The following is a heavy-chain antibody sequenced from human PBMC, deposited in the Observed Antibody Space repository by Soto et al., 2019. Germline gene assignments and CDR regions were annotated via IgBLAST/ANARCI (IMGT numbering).Heavy chain of an antibody. CDR3: ARQRYITIFGVASYNWFDP. J-gene: IGHJ5*02. Sequence: KPSETLSLTCTVSGGSISSSSYYWGWIRQPPGKGLEWIGSIYYSGSTYYNPSLKSRVTISVDTSKNQFSLKLSSVTAADTAVYYCARQRYITIFGVASYNWFDPWGRGTLVTVSS. CDR2: IYYSGST. V-gene: IGHV4-39*01. CDR1: GGSISSSSYY. D-gene: IGHD3-3*01.